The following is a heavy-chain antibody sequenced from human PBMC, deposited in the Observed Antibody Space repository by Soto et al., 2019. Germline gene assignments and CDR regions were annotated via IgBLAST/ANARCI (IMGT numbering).Heavy chain of an antibody. CDR1: GYTFTSYG. V-gene: IGHV1-18*01. CDR2: ISAYNGNT. D-gene: IGHD2-15*01. CDR3: ARDPDDSGGSPDFDY. J-gene: IGHJ4*02. Sequence: ASVKVSCKASGYTFTSYGISWVRQAPGQGLEWMGWISAYNGNTNYAQKLQGRVTMTTDTSTSTAYMELRSLRSDDTAVYYCARDPDDSGGSPDFDYWGQGTLVTVSS.